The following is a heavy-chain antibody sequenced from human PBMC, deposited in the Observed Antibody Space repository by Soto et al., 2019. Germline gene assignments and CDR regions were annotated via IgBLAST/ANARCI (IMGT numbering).Heavy chain of an antibody. Sequence: VLLVDSGGGVVQPGGSLRLSCAASGFTFSSYWMSWVRQAPGKGLEWVANIKQDGSEKYYVDSVKGRFTISRDNAKNSLYLQMNSLRAEDTAVYYCARLGYCSSTSCYYGWFDPWGQGTLVTVSS. J-gene: IGHJ5*02. V-gene: IGHV3-7*03. CDR2: IKQDGSEK. CDR1: GFTFSSYW. CDR3: ARLGYCSSTSCYYGWFDP. D-gene: IGHD2-2*01.